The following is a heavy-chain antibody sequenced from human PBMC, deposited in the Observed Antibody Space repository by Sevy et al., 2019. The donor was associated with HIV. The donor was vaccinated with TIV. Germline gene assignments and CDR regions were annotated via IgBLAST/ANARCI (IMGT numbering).Heavy chain of an antibody. D-gene: IGHD6-19*01. CDR2: IKGKIYDGTI. V-gene: IGHV3-15*01. Sequence: GGSLRLSCAASGFTFSNAWMSCVRQAPGKGLEWVGRIKGKIYDGTIDYAAPVKGRFSISRDDSKNTLYLQMNSLKTQDTAVYYCTTVGWSQEDYYNYWGQGTLVTVSS. J-gene: IGHJ4*02. CDR3: TTVGWSQEDYYNY. CDR1: GFTFSNAW.